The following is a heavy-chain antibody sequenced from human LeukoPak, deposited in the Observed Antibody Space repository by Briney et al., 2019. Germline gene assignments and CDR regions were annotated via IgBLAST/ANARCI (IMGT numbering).Heavy chain of an antibody. D-gene: IGHD2-2*01. Sequence: SETLSLTCTVSGGSISSYYWSWIRQPPGKGLEWIGYIYYSGSTNYNPSLKSRVTISLDTSKNQFSLKLSSVTAADTAVYCCASGGYCSSTGCYPNWFDPWGQGTLVTVSS. CDR1: GGSISSYY. CDR2: IYYSGST. V-gene: IGHV4-59*01. J-gene: IGHJ5*02. CDR3: ASGGYCSSTGCYPNWFDP.